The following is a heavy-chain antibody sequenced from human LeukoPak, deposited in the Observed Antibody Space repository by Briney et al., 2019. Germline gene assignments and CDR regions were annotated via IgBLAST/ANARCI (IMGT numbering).Heavy chain of an antibody. CDR2: ISSSGSYI. CDR3: ARDLSPQEQQLPKGGY. D-gene: IGHD6-13*01. CDR1: GFTFGSYS. Sequence: GGSLRLSCAASGFTFGSYSMNWVRQAPGKGLEWVSSISSSGSYIYYADSVKGRFTISRDNAKNSLYLQMNSLRAEDTAVYYCARDLSPQEQQLPKGGYWGQGTLVTVSS. V-gene: IGHV3-21*01. J-gene: IGHJ4*02.